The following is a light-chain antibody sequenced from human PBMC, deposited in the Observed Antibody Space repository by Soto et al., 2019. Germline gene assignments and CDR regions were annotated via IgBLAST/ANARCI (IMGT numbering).Light chain of an antibody. CDR1: QSVSIW. J-gene: IGKJ1*01. CDR3: QQHHEYAAWT. Sequence: DIQMTQSPSTLSASVGDRVTITCRASQSVSIWLAWYQQKPGKAPNLLIYKVSSLQSGVPSRFSGSGSGTEFTLTISGLQPEDSATYYCQQHHEYAAWTFGQGTKVEIK. CDR2: KVS. V-gene: IGKV1-5*03.